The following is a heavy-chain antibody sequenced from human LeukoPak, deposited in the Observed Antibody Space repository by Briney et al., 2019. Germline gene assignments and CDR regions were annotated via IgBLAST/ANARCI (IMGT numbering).Heavy chain of an antibody. CDR1: GYTFTGYY. CDR3: ASGDGYNYAFDY. Sequence: GASVNVSCKASGYTFTGYYIHWVRQAPGQGLEWMGWINPDSGVTNYAQKFQGRVTMTRDTSISTAYMELSRLRSDDTAVYYCASGDGYNYAFDYWGQGTLVTVSS. CDR2: INPDSGVT. V-gene: IGHV1-2*02. D-gene: IGHD5-24*01. J-gene: IGHJ4*02.